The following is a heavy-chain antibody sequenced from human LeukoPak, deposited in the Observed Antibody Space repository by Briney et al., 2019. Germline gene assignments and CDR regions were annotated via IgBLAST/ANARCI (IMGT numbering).Heavy chain of an antibody. CDR1: GVSLSSDKYY. CDR2: IYYSGST. D-gene: IGHD2-21*01. V-gene: IGHV4-31*03. Sequence: PSETLSLTCTVSGVSLSSDKYYWTWIRQRPGKGLEWIGHIYYSGSTSFNPSLKSRVSMSMDTSKSQFSLKLTSVTAADTAVYYCATPYCGAISCLDVFDVWGQETVVTVSS. J-gene: IGHJ3*01. CDR3: ATPYCGAISCLDVFDV.